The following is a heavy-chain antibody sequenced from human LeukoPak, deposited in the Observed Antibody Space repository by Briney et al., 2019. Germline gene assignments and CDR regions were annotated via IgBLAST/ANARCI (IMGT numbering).Heavy chain of an antibody. J-gene: IGHJ4*02. V-gene: IGHV3-23*01. CDR3: AKFQANYYDSSGYGCFDY. CDR1: GFTFSSYA. D-gene: IGHD3-22*01. CDR2: ISGTGGST. Sequence: GGPLRLSCAASGFTFSSYAMSWVRQAPGKGLEWVSTISGTGGSTYYADSVKGRFTISRDNSKNTMYLQMNSLRAEDTAVYYCAKFQANYYDSSGYGCFDYWGQGTLATVSS.